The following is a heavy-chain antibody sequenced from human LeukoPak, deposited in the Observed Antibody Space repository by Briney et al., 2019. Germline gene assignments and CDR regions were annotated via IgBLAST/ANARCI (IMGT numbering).Heavy chain of an antibody. Sequence: SETLSLTCTVSGGSISSGSYYWSWIRQPAGKGLEWIGYIFYTGTTNYNLSLKSRVTISVDTSNEQFSLKLTSVTAADSAVYYCARSRIEMATISPADYWGQGTLVTVSS. V-gene: IGHV4-61*10. J-gene: IGHJ4*02. CDR1: GGSISSGSYY. CDR2: IFYTGTT. CDR3: ARSRIEMATISPADY. D-gene: IGHD5-24*01.